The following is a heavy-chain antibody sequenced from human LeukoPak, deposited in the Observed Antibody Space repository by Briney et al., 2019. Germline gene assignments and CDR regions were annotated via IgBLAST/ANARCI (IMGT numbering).Heavy chain of an antibody. CDR3: ARSSLYCSSTSCYGYYGMDV. V-gene: IGHV3-53*01. CDR1: GFTVSSNY. CDR2: IYSGGST. J-gene: IGHJ6*04. Sequence: GGSLRLSCAASGFTVSSNYMSWVRQAPGEGLEWVSVIYSGGSTYYADSVKGRFTISRDNSKNTLYLQMNSLRAEDTAVYYCARSSLYCSSTSCYGYYGMDVWGKETTVTVSS. D-gene: IGHD2-2*01.